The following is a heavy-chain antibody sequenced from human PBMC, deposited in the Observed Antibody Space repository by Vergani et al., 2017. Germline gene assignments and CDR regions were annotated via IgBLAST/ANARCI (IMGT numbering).Heavy chain of an antibody. V-gene: IGHV3-23*01. D-gene: IGHD3-22*01. CDR2: ISGSGGST. Sequence: EVQLLESGGGLVQPGGSLRLSCAASGFTFSSYAMSWVRQAPGKGLEWVSAISGSGGSTYYADSVKGRFTISRDNSKNTLYLQMNSLRAEDTAVYYCAKGNYYDSSGYYYVFWYFDLWGRGTLVTVSS. CDR1: GFTFSSYA. CDR3: AKGNYYDSSGYYYVFWYFDL. J-gene: IGHJ2*01.